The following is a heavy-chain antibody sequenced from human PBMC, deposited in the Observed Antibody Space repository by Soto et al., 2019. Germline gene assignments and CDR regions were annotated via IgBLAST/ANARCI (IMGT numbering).Heavy chain of an antibody. CDR2: MNPNSGNT. J-gene: IGHJ4*02. CDR1: GYTFTSYD. D-gene: IGHD3-22*01. Sequence: QVQLVQSGAEEKKPGASVKVSCKASGYTFTSYDINWVRQATGQGLEWMGWMNPNSGNTGYAQKFQGRVTMTRNTSISTAYMELSSLRSEDTAVYYCARGTNLYYYDSSGYTVNWGQGTLVTVSS. CDR3: ARGTNLYYYDSSGYTVN. V-gene: IGHV1-8*01.